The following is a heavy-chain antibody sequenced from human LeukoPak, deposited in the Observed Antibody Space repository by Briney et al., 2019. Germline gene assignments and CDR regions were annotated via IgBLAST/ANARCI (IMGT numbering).Heavy chain of an antibody. CDR1: GFTFSSYS. CDR2: ISSSSSYI. V-gene: IGHV3-21*01. CDR3: ARDPYEIVATPYYFDY. J-gene: IGHJ4*02. Sequence: PGGSLRLSCAASGFTFSSYSMNWVRQAPGKGLEWVSSISSSSSYIYYADSVKGRFTISRDNAKNSLYLQMNSLRAEDTAVYYCARDPYEIVATPYYFDYWGQETLVTVSS. D-gene: IGHD5-12*01.